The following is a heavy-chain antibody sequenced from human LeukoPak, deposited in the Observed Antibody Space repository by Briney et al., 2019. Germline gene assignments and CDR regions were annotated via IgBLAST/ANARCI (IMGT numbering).Heavy chain of an antibody. CDR1: GFTFSSYA. D-gene: IGHD2-2*01. V-gene: IGHV3-30-3*01. Sequence: GGSLKLSCAASGFTFSSYAMHWVRQAPGKGLEWVAVISYDGSNKYYADSVKGRFTISRDNSKNTLYLQMNSLRAEDTAVYYCARICSSTSCYSADPWGQGTLVTVSS. CDR2: ISYDGSNK. J-gene: IGHJ5*02. CDR3: ARICSSTSCYSADP.